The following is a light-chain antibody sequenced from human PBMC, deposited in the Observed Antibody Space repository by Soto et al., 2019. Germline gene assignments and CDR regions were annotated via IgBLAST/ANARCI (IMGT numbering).Light chain of an antibody. CDR3: QQRYNWPLT. Sequence: EIVLTQSPATLSLSPGEGATLSCRASQSVSYYLAWYQQKSGQAPRLLISDASSRATGIPARFGGSGSGADFTLTISSLEPEDFAVYYCQQRYNWPLTFGGGTKVEI. J-gene: IGKJ4*01. CDR1: QSVSYY. CDR2: DAS. V-gene: IGKV3-11*01.